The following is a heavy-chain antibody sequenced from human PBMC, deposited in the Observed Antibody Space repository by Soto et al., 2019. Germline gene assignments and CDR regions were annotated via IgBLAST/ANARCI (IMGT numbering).Heavy chain of an antibody. Sequence: GSVKVSCKASGYTFTSYDINWLRQATGQGLEWMGWMNPNSGNTGYAQKFQGRVTMTRNTSISTAYMELSSLRSEDTALYFCASWRSYSGSYCFDYWGQGTLVTVSS. CDR2: MNPNSGNT. J-gene: IGHJ4*02. D-gene: IGHD1-26*01. CDR1: GYTFTSYD. V-gene: IGHV1-8*01. CDR3: ASWRSYSGSYCFDY.